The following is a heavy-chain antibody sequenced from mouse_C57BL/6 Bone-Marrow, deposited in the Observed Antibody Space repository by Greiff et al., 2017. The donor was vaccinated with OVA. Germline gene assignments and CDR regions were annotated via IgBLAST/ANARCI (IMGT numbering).Heavy chain of an antibody. CDR2: INPNNGGT. CDR1: GYTFTDYN. D-gene: IGHD1-1*01. Sequence: VQLKESGPELVKPGASVKIPCKASGYTFTDYNMDWVKQSHGKSLEWIGDINPNNGGTIYNQKFKGKATLTVDKSSSTAYMELRSLTSEDTAVYYCARSHYGLYYFDYWGQGTTLTVSS. CDR3: ARSHYGLYYFDY. V-gene: IGHV1-18*01. J-gene: IGHJ2*01.